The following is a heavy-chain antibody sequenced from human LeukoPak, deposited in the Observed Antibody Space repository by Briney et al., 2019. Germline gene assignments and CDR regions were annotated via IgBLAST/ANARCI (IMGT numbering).Heavy chain of an antibody. CDR3: ARDLVTVTKGFDI. CDR1: GDSFSSHN. J-gene: IGHJ3*02. V-gene: IGHV4-59*11. CDR2: ISYIGST. D-gene: IGHD4-17*01. Sequence: PSETLSLTCVVSGDSFSSHNWTWIRQSPGKGLEWIGYISYIGSTKYNPSFKSRVTISIDTSKNQFSLKLTSGTAADTAVYYCARDLVTVTKGFDIWGQGTMVSVSS.